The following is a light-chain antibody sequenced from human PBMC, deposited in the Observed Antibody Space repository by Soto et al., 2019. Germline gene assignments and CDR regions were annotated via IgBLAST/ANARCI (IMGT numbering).Light chain of an antibody. V-gene: IGKV1-5*01. Sequence: DIQMTQSPSTLSASVGDRVTITCRASQSIRSWLAWYQQKPGKAPKFLIYDASSLESGVPSRFSGSGSGTEFTLTISSLHPDDFATYYCQQYDDYPLTFGGGTKVEIK. J-gene: IGKJ4*01. CDR2: DAS. CDR3: QQYDDYPLT. CDR1: QSIRSW.